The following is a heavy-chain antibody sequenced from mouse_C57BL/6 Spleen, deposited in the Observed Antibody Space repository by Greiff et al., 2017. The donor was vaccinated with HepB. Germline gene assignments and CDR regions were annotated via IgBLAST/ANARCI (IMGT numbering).Heavy chain of an antibody. CDR1: GYTFTDYY. D-gene: IGHD4-1*01. CDR3: ARSDWVFAY. Sequence: QLQQSGPELVKPGASVKISCKASGYTFTDYYMNWVKQSHGKSLEWIGDINPNNGGTSYNQKFKGKATLTVDKSSSTAYMELRSLTSEDSAVYYCARSDWVFAYWGQGTLVTVSA. CDR2: INPNNGGT. V-gene: IGHV1-26*01. J-gene: IGHJ3*01.